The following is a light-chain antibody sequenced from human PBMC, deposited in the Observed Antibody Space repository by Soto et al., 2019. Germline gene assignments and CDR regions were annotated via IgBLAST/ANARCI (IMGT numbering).Light chain of an antibody. Sequence: IVLTQSPGTLSLSPGDRATLSCRASQSVSSSYLAWYQQKPGQAPRLLIYGASSRATGIPDRFSGSGSGTDFTLTISSLQPDDFATYYCQHYNSYSEAFGQGTKVDIK. V-gene: IGKV3-20*01. CDR3: QHYNSYSEA. J-gene: IGKJ1*01. CDR2: GAS. CDR1: QSVSSSY.